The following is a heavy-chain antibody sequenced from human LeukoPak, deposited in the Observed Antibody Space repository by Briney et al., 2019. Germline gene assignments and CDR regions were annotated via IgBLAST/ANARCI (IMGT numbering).Heavy chain of an antibody. CDR1: GFTFSDYY. CDR2: ISSSGSTI. V-gene: IGHV3-11*01. J-gene: IGHJ4*02. D-gene: IGHD3-22*01. Sequence: PGGSLRLSCAASGFTFSDYYMSWIRQAPGKGLEWVSYISSSGSTIYYADSVKGRFTISRDNPKNTLYLQMNSLRAEDAAVYYCAKLLSVLDYYDSSGYSGYWGQGTLVTVSS. CDR3: AKLLSVLDYYDSSGYSGY.